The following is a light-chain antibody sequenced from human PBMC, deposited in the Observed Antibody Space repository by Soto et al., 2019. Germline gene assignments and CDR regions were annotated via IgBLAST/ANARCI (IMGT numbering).Light chain of an antibody. CDR2: EDT. CDR3: CSYAGSSTWV. CDR1: SSDIGSFNL. Sequence: QSALTQPASVSGSPGQSITISCTGTSSDIGSFNLVSWYQHHPGKAPKLMIHEDTKRPSGASNRFSGSKSGLTASLTLSGLQAEDEADYYCCSYAGSSTWVFGGGTKLTVL. J-gene: IGLJ3*02. V-gene: IGLV2-23*01.